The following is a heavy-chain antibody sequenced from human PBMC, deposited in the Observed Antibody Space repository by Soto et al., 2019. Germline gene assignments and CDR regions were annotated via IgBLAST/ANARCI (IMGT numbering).Heavy chain of an antibody. V-gene: IGHV3-15*01. CDR3: TTDLWRIAVVVGSTGYFNP. Sequence: GGSLRLSCAASGFTFSDAWMSWVRQAPGKGFDWVGRIKSKSDGGTTEYAAPVRGRFTISRDDSKNTLYLQMNSLKTEDTAVYYCTTDLWRIAVVVGSTGYFNPWGQGTPVTVSS. CDR2: IKSKSDGGTT. CDR1: GFTFSDAW. J-gene: IGHJ5*02. D-gene: IGHD2-15*01.